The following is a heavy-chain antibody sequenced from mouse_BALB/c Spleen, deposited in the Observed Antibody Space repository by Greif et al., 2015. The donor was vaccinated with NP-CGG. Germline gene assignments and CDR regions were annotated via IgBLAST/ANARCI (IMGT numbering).Heavy chain of an antibody. D-gene: IGHD1-1*01. J-gene: IGHJ2*01. CDR3: ARHGYGRPENYFDY. CDR1: GFTFSSYT. Sequence: EVQLQESGGGLVQPGGSLKLSCAASGFTFSSYTMSWVRQTPEKRLEWVAYISNGGGSTYYPDTVKGRFTISRDNAKNTLYLQMSSLKSEDTAMYYCARHGYGRPENYFDYWGQGTTLTVSS. CDR2: ISNGGGST. V-gene: IGHV5-12-2*01.